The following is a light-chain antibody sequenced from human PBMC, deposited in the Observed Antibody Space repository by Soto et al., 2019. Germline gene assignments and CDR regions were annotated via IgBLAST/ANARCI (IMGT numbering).Light chain of an antibody. CDR1: QGISNY. V-gene: IGKV1-27*01. J-gene: IGKJ4*01. CDR3: QNYYSAPLT. Sequence: DIQMTQSPSSLSASVGGRVTITCRASQGISNYLAWYQQRPGSVPKLLIYSASTLQSGVPSRFSGSGSGTDFSLTISNLQPEDVASYFCQNYYSAPLTCGGGTKVEIK. CDR2: SAS.